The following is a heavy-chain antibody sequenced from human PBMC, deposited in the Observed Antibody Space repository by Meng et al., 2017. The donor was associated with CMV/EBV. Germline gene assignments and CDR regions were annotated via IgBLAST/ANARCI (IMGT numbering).Heavy chain of an antibody. V-gene: IGHV4-59*01. Sequence: LRLSCTASGGSISSYYWSWIRQPPGKGLEWIGYIYYSGSTNYNPSLKSRVTISVDTSKNQFSLKLSSVTAADTAVYYCARDDSGYCSGGSFFGYWGQGTLVTVSS. D-gene: IGHD2-15*01. CDR2: IYYSGST. CDR3: ARDDSGYCSGGSFFGY. CDR1: GGSISSYY. J-gene: IGHJ4*02.